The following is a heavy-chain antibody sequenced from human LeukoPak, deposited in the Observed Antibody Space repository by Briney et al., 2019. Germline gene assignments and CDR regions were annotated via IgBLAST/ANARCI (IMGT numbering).Heavy chain of an antibody. CDR2: IYYSGST. V-gene: IGHV4-31*03. D-gene: IGHD2-15*01. Sequence: PSETLSLTCTVSGGSISSGGYYWSWIRQHPGTGLEWIGYIYYSGSTYYNPSLKSRVTISVDTSKNQFSLKLSSVTAADTAVYYCARILGYCSGGSCYSGYYYYYGMDVWGQGTTVTVSS. CDR3: ARILGYCSGGSCYSGYYYYYGMDV. J-gene: IGHJ6*02. CDR1: GGSISSGGYY.